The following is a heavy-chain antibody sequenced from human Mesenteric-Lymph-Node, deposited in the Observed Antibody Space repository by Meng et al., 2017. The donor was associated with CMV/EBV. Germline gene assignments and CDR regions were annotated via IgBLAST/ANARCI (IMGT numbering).Heavy chain of an antibody. J-gene: IGHJ5*02. CDR1: GFTFGDYA. D-gene: IGHD2-2*01. Sequence: GGSLRLSCTASGFTFGDYAMSWVRQAPGKGLEWVGFIRSKAYGGTTEYAASVKGRFTISRDDSKSIAYLQMNSLKTEDTAVYYCTTVIVVVPAARFDPWGQGTLVTVSS. CDR2: IRSKAYGGTT. V-gene: IGHV3-49*04. CDR3: TTVIVVVPAARFDP.